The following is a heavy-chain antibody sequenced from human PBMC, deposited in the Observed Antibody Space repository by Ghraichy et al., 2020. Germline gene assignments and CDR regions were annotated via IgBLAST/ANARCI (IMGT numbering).Heavy chain of an antibody. V-gene: IGHV3-21*01. CDR2: ISSGSSSI. J-gene: IGHJ4*02. Sequence: LSLTCVASGFIFSSYSMNWVRQSPGKGLEWVSSISSGSSSIYYADSVKGRFTISRDNAKNSVYLQMNSLRAEDTAVYYCARDREPDITRRYFDYWSQGTLTTVSP. CDR1: GFIFSSYS. CDR3: ARDREPDITRRYFDY. D-gene: IGHD3-10*01.